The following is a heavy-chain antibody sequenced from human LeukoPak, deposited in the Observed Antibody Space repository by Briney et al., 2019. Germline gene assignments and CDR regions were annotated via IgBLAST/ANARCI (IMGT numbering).Heavy chain of an antibody. J-gene: IGHJ4*02. D-gene: IGHD6-6*01. CDR1: GGSISSSSYY. Sequence: SETLSLTCTVSGGSISSSSYYWDWIRQPPGKGLEWIGNVYYGGNTFYNSSLESRVTISVDTSKNQFSLKLSSVTAADTAVYYCARVSGSSGFFDYWGQGTLVTVSS. V-gene: IGHV4-39*07. CDR2: VYYGGNT. CDR3: ARVSGSSGFFDY.